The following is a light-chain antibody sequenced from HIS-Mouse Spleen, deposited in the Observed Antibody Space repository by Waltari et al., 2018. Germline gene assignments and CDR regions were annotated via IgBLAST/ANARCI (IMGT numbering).Light chain of an antibody. J-gene: IGLJ2*01. CDR3: GTWDSSNHPVV. V-gene: IGLV1-51*01. CDR1: SSNIGNNY. CDR2: DNK. Sequence: QSVLTQPPSVSAAPGQKVTISCSGSSSNIGNNYVSWYQQLPGTAPKLLIYDNKKRPSGIPDRFSGSKSGTSATLGITGLQTGDEADYYCGTWDSSNHPVVFGGGTKLTVL.